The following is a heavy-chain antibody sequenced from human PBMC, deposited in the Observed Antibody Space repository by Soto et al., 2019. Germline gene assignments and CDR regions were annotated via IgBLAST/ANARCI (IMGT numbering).Heavy chain of an antibody. V-gene: IGHV1-2*04. CDR1: GYTFTGYY. J-gene: IGHJ3*02. D-gene: IGHD5-18*01. CDR3: ARDCTAMASGAFDI. Sequence: GASVKVSCKASGYTFTGYYMHWVRQAPGQGLEWMGWINPNSGGTNYAQKFQGWVTMTRDTSISTAYMELSRLRSDDTAVYYCARDCTAMASGAFDIWDQGTMVTVSS. CDR2: INPNSGGT.